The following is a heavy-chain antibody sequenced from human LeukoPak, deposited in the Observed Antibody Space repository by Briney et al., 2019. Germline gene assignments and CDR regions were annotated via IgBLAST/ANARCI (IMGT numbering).Heavy chain of an antibody. D-gene: IGHD3-10*01. CDR3: ARFSYGSGSYDRAFDY. CDR2: IYYSGST. CDR1: GGSISSYY. V-gene: IGHV4-59*01. J-gene: IGHJ4*02. Sequence: SKTLSLTCTVSGGSISSYYWSWIRQPAGKGLEWIGYIYYSGSTNYNPSLKSRVTISVDTSKNQFSLKLSSVTAADTAVYYCARFSYGSGSYDRAFDYWGQGTLVTVSS.